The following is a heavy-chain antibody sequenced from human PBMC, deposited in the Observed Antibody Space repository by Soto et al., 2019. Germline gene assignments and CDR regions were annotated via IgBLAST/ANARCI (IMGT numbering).Heavy chain of an antibody. J-gene: IGHJ4*01. V-gene: IGHV4-4*07. D-gene: IGHD3-10*01. CDR2: LYLGGAP. CDR3: AADSGRGGRAFDH. Sequence: QVQIQESGPGLVTPSDTLSLTCTVSDASITNFFWNWVRQPAGGPLEWIGRLYLGGAPTYNPSLRSRVFISADTSKNQVSLKLTSVTAADTAVYYCAADSGRGGRAFDHWGHGAWPPSPQ. CDR1: DASITNFF.